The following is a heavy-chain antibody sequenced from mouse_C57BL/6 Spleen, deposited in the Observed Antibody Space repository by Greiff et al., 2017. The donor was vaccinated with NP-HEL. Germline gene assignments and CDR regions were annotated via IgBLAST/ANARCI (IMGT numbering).Heavy chain of an antibody. V-gene: IGHV1-15*01. CDR3: TRLGYDYDDY. CDR2: IDPETGGT. CDR1: GYTFTDYE. D-gene: IGHD2-4*01. J-gene: IGHJ2*01. Sequence: QVQLQQSGAELVRPGASVTLSCKASGYTFTDYEMHWVKQTPVYGLEWIGAIDPETGGTAYNQKFKGKAILTADKSSSTAYMELRSLTSEDSAVYYCTRLGYDYDDYWGQGTTLTVSS.